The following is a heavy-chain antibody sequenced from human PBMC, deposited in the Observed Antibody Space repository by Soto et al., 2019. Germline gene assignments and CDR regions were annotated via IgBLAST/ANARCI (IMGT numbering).Heavy chain of an antibody. J-gene: IGHJ4*01. D-gene: IGHD5-12*01. Sequence: ASVKVSCKTSGYTFTTYGINWVRQAPGHGLEWMGWVNPDDGNTDYLPKFEDRVIMTTDTPTTTVYMELRSLRSDDTAIYYCARDNSGPDYWGQGTLVTVSS. CDR3: ARDNSGPDY. CDR1: GYTFTTYG. V-gene: IGHV1-18*04. CDR2: VNPDDGNT.